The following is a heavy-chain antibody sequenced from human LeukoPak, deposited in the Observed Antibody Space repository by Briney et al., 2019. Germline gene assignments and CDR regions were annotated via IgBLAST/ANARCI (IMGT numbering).Heavy chain of an antibody. J-gene: IGHJ5*02. CDR2: INSDGSST. CDR1: GFTFSSYA. V-gene: IGHV3-74*01. Sequence: PGGSLRLSCAASGFTFSSYAMSWVRQAPGKGLVWVAHINSDGSSTNYADSVKGRFTISRDSAKNMLYLQMNSLRADDTAVYYCARVRGESPRWFDPWGQGTLVTVSS. D-gene: IGHD3-10*01. CDR3: ARVRGESPRWFDP.